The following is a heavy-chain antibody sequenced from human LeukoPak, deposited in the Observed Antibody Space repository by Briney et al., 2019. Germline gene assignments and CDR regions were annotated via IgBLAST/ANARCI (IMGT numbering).Heavy chain of an antibody. CDR2: IYYSGST. J-gene: IGHJ4*02. CDR1: GGSISSYY. V-gene: IGHV4-59*08. CDR3: ARLGDYYDSSGPSFDY. Sequence: SETLPPTCTVSGGSISSYYWSWIRQPPGKGLEWIGYIYYSGSTNYNPSLKSRVTISVDTSKNQFSLKLSSVTAADTAVYYCARLGDYYDSSGPSFDYWGQGTLVTVSS. D-gene: IGHD3-22*01.